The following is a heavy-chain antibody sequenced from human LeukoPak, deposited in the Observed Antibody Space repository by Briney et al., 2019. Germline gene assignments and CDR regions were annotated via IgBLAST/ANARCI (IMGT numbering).Heavy chain of an antibody. CDR3: ARVSGSSGLKY. J-gene: IGHJ4*02. Sequence: GGSLRLSCTASGFTFSNYWMGWVRQAPGKGLEWVATMNQDGSEKHYVDSVKGRFTISRDNANNSLYLQMNSLRVGDTAVYYCARVSGSSGLKYWGQGTLVTVSS. CDR2: MNQDGSEK. D-gene: IGHD6-19*01. V-gene: IGHV3-7*01. CDR1: GFTFSNYW.